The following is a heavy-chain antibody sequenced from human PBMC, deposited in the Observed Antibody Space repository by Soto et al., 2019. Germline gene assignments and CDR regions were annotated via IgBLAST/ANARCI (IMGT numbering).Heavy chain of an antibody. CDR3: ARHAALQSPLPRYYGMDV. J-gene: IGHJ6*02. Sequence: QVQLQESGQGLVKPSETLSLTCTVSGGSISSYYWSWIRQPPGKGLEWIGYIYYSGSTNYNPSLKSRVTISVDTSKNQFSLELSYVTAADTAVYYCARHAALQSPLPRYYGMDVWVQGTTVTVSS. CDR1: GGSISSYY. D-gene: IGHD1-1*01. CDR2: IYYSGST. V-gene: IGHV4-59*08.